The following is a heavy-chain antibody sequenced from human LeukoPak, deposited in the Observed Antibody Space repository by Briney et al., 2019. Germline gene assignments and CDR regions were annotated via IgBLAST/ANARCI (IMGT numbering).Heavy chain of an antibody. CDR3: ATASGSYYIAAFFDY. J-gene: IGHJ4*02. V-gene: IGHV1-24*01. CDR2: FDPEDGET. Sequence: GASVKVSCKVSGYTLTELSMHWVRQAPGKGLEWMGGFDPEDGETMYAQKFQGRVTMTEDTSLDTAYMEPGSLRSEDTAVYYCATASGSYYIAAFFDYWGQGTLVTVSS. D-gene: IGHD3-10*01. CDR1: GYTLTELS.